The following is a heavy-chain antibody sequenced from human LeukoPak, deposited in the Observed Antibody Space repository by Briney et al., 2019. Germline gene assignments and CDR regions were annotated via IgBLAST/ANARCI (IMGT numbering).Heavy chain of an antibody. CDR1: GFTFSDYT. V-gene: IGHV3-21*01. CDR3: ARPYCSSTSCYRGGLNY. D-gene: IGHD2-2*01. Sequence: PGGSLRLSCAASGFTFSDYTMNWVRQAPGRGLEWLASISISSSVIYYADSVKGRFTISRDNAKNTLFLQMDSLRVEDTAVYYCARPYCSSTSCYRGGLNYWGQGTLVTVSS. J-gene: IGHJ4*02. CDR2: ISISSSVI.